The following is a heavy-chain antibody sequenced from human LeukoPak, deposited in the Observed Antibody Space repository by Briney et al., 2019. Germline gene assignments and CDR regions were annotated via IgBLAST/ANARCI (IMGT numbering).Heavy chain of an antibody. CDR1: GGSISSYY. CDR3: ARSGYYNFWSGYYTQDFDY. J-gene: IGHJ4*02. CDR2: IYTSRST. D-gene: IGHD3-3*01. Sequence: SETLSLXCTVSGGSISSYYWSWIRQPAGKGLEWIGRIYTSRSTNYNPSLKSRVTMSVDTSKNQFSLKLSSVTAADTAVYYCARSGYYNFWSGYYTQDFDYWGQGTLVTVSS. V-gene: IGHV4-4*07.